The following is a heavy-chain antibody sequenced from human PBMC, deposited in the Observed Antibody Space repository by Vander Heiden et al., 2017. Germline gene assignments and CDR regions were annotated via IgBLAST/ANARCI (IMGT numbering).Heavy chain of an antibody. CDR2: IIPIFGTA. V-gene: IGHV1-69*01. CDR1: GGTVSSYA. CDR3: ARVVITSYYFDY. J-gene: IGHJ4*02. Sequence: QVQLAQSGAEGKKPGASVKVSCKAAGGTVSSYAISWVRQAPGQGLEWMGGIIPIFGTANYAQKFQGRVTITADESTSTAYMELSSLRSEDTAVYYCARVVITSYYFDYWGQGTLVTVSS. D-gene: IGHD3-22*01.